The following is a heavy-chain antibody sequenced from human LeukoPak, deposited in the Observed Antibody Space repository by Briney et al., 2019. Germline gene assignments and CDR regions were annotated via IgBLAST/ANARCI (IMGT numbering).Heavy chain of an antibody. Sequence: GGSLRLSCVASGFTFRSYWMSWVRKAPGKGLEWVANIKQDGSEKYYVDSVKGRFTISRDNAENSVYLEMNSLRAEDTAVYHCARTTGALPFDLWGQGTLVTVSP. D-gene: IGHD1-1*01. J-gene: IGHJ5*02. CDR1: GFTFRSYW. CDR3: ARTTGALPFDL. CDR2: IKQDGSEK. V-gene: IGHV3-7*01.